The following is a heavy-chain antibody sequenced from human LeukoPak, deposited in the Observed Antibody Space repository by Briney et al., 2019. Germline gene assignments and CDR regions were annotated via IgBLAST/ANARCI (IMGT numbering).Heavy chain of an antibody. D-gene: IGHD1-26*01. CDR3: ARSGPEQWGSNFYFYMDV. CDR2: IYSGGST. V-gene: IGHV3-66*01. Sequence: GGSLRLSCAASGFTVSNNYMSWVRQAPGKGLEWVSVIYSGGSTYYADSVKGRFTISRDNAKDTLYLQMHSLRAEDTAVYYCARSGPEQWGSNFYFYMDVWGKGTTLTVSS. J-gene: IGHJ6*03. CDR1: GFTVSNNY.